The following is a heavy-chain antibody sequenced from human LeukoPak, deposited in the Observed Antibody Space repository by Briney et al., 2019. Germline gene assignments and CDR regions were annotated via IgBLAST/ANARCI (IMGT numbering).Heavy chain of an antibody. D-gene: IGHD1-26*01. V-gene: IGHV3-23*01. J-gene: IGHJ3*02. CDR3: ARFKVGSNTTQKNAFDI. Sequence: PGGSLRLSCAASGFTFSSYAMSWVRQAPGKGLEWVPAISGSGGSTYYADSVKGRFTISRDNSKSTLFLQMDSLRVEDTALYFCARFKVGSNTTQKNAFDIWGRGTVVTVSS. CDR2: ISGSGGST. CDR1: GFTFSSYA.